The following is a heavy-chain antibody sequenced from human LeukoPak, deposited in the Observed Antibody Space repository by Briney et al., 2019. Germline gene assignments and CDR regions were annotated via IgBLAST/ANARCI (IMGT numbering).Heavy chain of an antibody. CDR2: INHSGGT. CDR1: GGSISSRDYY. CDR3: ARLPQSGYDDHYYYYMDV. Sequence: PSETLSLTCTVSGGSISSRDYYWSWIRQPPGKGLEWIGEINHSGGTNYNPSLKSRVTISVDTSKKQFSLKLSSVTAADTAVYYCARLPQSGYDDHYYYYMDVWGKGTTVTISS. J-gene: IGHJ6*03. D-gene: IGHD5-12*01. V-gene: IGHV4-39*07.